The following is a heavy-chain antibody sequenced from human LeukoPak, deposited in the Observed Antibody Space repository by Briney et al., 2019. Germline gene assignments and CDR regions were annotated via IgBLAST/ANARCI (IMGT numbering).Heavy chain of an antibody. CDR3: ARDKIVGATHFDY. CDR2: IKQDGSEQ. V-gene: IGHV3-7*01. CDR1: GFTFSSYW. D-gene: IGHD1-26*01. Sequence: PGGSLRLSCAASGFTFSSYWMSWVRQAQGKGLEWVANIKQDGSEQYYVDSMKGRFTISRDNAKNSLYLQMNSLRAEDTAVYYCARDKIVGATHFDYWGQGTLVTVSS. J-gene: IGHJ4*02.